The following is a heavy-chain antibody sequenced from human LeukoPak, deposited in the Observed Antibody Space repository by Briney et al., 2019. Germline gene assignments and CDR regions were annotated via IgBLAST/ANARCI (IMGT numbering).Heavy chain of an antibody. J-gene: IGHJ4*02. D-gene: IGHD2-15*01. CDR3: VRDNPRCCGVVPVNIDDF. Sequence: PGGSLRLSCAASGFTLSTDSMNWVRQAPGKGLEWISYISYDSAIKYYADSVRGRFTISRDNAKNPLSLQMHSLRAEDTAVYYCVRDNPRCCGVVPVNIDDFWGQGTLVTVSS. CDR2: ISYDSAIK. CDR1: GFTLSTDS. V-gene: IGHV3-48*01.